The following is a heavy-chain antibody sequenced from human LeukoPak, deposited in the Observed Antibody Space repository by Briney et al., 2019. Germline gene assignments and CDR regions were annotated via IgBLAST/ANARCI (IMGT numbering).Heavy chain of an antibody. CDR2: ISSSSSYI. CDR1: GFTFSSYE. J-gene: IGHJ4*02. D-gene: IGHD3-10*01. V-gene: IGHV3-21*04. CDR3: ASFRGVGWDFVY. Sequence: GGSLRLSCSASGFTFSSYEMNWVRQAPGKGLEWVSSISSSSSYIYYADSVKGRFTFSRDNAKNSLSLQMNSLRAEDTAVYYCASFRGVGWDFVYWGQGTLVTISS.